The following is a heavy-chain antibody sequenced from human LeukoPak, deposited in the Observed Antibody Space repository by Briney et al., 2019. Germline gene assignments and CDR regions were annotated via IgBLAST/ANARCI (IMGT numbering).Heavy chain of an antibody. J-gene: IGHJ6*03. CDR1: GGSISSHY. CDR2: IYYSGST. V-gene: IGHV4-59*11. Sequence: PLETLSLTCTVSGGSISSHYWSWIRQPPGKGLEWSGYIYYSGSTNYNPSLKSRVTISVDTSKNQFSLKLSSVTAADTAVYYCARERIVVVPAAKGYYYYYMDVWGKGTTVTVSS. CDR3: ARERIVVVPAAKGYYYYYMDV. D-gene: IGHD2-2*01.